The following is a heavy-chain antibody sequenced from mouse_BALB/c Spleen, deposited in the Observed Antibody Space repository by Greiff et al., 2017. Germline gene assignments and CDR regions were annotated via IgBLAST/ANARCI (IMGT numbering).Heavy chain of an antibody. J-gene: IGHJ1*01. CDR1: GFNIKDTY. D-gene: IGHD1-2*01. V-gene: IGHV14-3*02. Sequence: EVQLQQSGAELVKPGASVKLSCTASGFNIKDTYMHWVKQRPEQGLEWIGRIDPANGNTKYDPKFQGKATITADTSSNTAYLQLSSLTSEDTAVYYCARITTAEWWYFDVWGAGTTVTVSS. CDR3: ARITTAEWWYFDV. CDR2: IDPANGNT.